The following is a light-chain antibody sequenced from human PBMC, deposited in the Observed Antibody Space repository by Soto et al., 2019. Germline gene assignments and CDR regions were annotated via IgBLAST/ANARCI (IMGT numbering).Light chain of an antibody. CDR1: QSISPW. CDR2: DAS. V-gene: IGKV1-5*01. Sequence: DIQMTQSPSTLSASVGDRATITCRASQSISPWLAWYQQKQGKAPNLLIYDASTLESGLPSRVSGSGSGTQFTLPISSLQPDGFLTYYCQQYGDNSYTFGHGTKLEIK. J-gene: IGKJ2*01. CDR3: QQYGDNSYT.